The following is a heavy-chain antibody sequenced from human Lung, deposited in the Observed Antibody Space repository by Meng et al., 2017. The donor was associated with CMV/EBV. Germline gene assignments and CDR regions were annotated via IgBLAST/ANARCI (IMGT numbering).Heavy chain of an antibody. CDR1: GGSINNYY. CDR3: ARIYCSSTSCYNDY. J-gene: IGHJ4*02. Sequence: SXTLSLXCTVSGGSINNYYWSWIRQPPGKGLEWIGYIYYSGSTNYNPSLKSRVTISVDTSKNQFSLKLSSVTAADTAVYFCARIYCSSTSCYNDYWGQGTXVTVSS. V-gene: IGHV4-59*01. D-gene: IGHD2-2*01. CDR2: IYYSGST.